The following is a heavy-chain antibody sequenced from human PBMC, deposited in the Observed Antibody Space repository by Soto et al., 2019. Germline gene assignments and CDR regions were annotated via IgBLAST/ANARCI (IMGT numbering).Heavy chain of an antibody. CDR2: IWYDGSNK. J-gene: IGHJ4*02. V-gene: IGHV3-33*01. D-gene: IGHD5-12*01. CDR3: ARDRGDGYKPPLHFDC. Sequence: QVQLVESGGGVVQPGRSLRLSCAASGFTFSSYGMHWVRQAPGKGLEWVAVIWYDGSNKYYADSVKGRFTISRDNSKNTLYLQMNSLRAEDTAVYYCARDRGDGYKPPLHFDCWGQGTLVTVSS. CDR1: GFTFSSYG.